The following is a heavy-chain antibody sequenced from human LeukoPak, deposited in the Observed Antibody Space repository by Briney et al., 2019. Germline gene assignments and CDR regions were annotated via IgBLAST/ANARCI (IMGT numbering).Heavy chain of an antibody. Sequence: PGGSLRLSCAASGFTFSSYWMSWVRQAPGKGLEWVANINEDGSEKYYLDSVRGRFTISRDNAKNSLYLQMDSLRAEDTAVYYCARLLVYGSGAEAFDYWGQGALVTVSS. CDR1: GFTFSSYW. J-gene: IGHJ4*02. CDR2: INEDGSEK. CDR3: ARLLVYGSGAEAFDY. V-gene: IGHV3-7*01. D-gene: IGHD3-10*01.